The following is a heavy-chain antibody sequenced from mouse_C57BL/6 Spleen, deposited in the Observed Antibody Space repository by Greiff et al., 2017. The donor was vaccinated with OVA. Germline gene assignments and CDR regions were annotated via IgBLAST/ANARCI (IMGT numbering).Heavy chain of an antibody. D-gene: IGHD1-1*01. Sequence: VQLQQSGPELVKPGASVKISCKASGYSFTDYNMNWVKQSNGKSLEWIGVINPNYGTTSYNQKFKGKATLTVAQSSSTAYMQLNSLTSEDSAVYNCARNHYGSSYLYAMDYWGQGTSVTGSS. CDR1: GYSFTDYN. CDR3: ARNHYGSSYLYAMDY. CDR2: INPNYGTT. V-gene: IGHV1-39*01. J-gene: IGHJ4*01.